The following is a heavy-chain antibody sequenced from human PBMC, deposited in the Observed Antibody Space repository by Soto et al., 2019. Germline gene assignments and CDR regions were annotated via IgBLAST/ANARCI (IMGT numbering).Heavy chain of an antibody. CDR3: ARGAQGVFPVSGIYFFFDH. D-gene: IGHD3-22*01. Sequence: QVQLVQSGAEVREAGAAARVSCRTSGYIFTDHLIHWVRQSPGRGLHWGGWVHPDGGGTNVAQAFEDRVTTTADTSITTACMDLARLRPDGTAIFYCARGAQGVFPVSGIYFFFDHWGQGTPVTVSS. CDR1: GYIFTDHL. J-gene: IGHJ4*02. CDR2: VHPDGGGT. V-gene: IGHV1-2*02.